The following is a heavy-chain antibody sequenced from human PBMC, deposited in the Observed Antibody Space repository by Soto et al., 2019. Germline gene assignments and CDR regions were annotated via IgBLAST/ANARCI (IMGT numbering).Heavy chain of an antibody. Sequence: VQLQESGPGLVKSSETLSLTCTVSGDSISSYYWSWIRQPPGKGLEWIGYILYSGNTNYNPSLKSRVTISVDTSKNQFSLKLSSVTAADSALYYCARHLEALRGGWFDPWGQGTLVTVSS. J-gene: IGHJ5*02. CDR2: ILYSGNT. CDR1: GDSISSYY. V-gene: IGHV4-59*08. D-gene: IGHD6-25*01. CDR3: ARHLEALRGGWFDP.